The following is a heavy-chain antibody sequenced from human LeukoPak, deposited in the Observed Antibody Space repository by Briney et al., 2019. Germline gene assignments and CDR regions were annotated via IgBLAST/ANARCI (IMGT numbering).Heavy chain of an antibody. CDR1: GYTFTNYG. CDR2: ISGYNGNT. D-gene: IGHD3-16*01. J-gene: IGHJ4*02. CDR3: ARDWGQTDSPSDY. V-gene: IGHV1-18*01. Sequence: ASVKVSCKASGYTFTNYGISWVRQAPGQGLEWMGWISGYNGNTNYAQKFQGRVTMTTDTSTTTAFMELRSLRSDDTAVYYCARDWGQTDSPSDYWGQGTLVTVSS.